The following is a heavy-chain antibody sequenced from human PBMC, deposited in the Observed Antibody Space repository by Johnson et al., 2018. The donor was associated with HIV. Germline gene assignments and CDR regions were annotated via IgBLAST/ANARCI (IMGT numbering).Heavy chain of an antibody. J-gene: IGHJ3*02. CDR3: ARAHPEGYYYDSSGPPGI. CDR2: ISSSGSTI. CDR1: GFKFGDYG. D-gene: IGHD3-22*01. V-gene: IGHV3-11*01. Sequence: QVQLVESGGGVVRPGWSLRISCAGSGFKFGDYGMSWVRQAPGKGLEWVSYISSSGSTIYYADSVKGRFTISRDNAKNSLYLQMISLRAEDTALYYCARAHPEGYYYDSSGPPGIWGQGTMVTVSS.